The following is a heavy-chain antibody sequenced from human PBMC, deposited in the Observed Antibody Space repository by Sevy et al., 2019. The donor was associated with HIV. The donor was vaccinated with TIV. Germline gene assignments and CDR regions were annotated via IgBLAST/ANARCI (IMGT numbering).Heavy chain of an antibody. CDR2: IYYSGST. D-gene: IGHD3-10*01. CDR1: GGSISSYY. J-gene: IGHJ6*02. CDR3: ARGSSRWVRGIYYYYGMDV. Sequence: SETLSLTCTVSGGSISSYYWSWIRQPPGKGLEWIGYIYYSGSTNYNPSLKSRVTISVDTSKNQFSLKLSSVTAADTAVYYCARGSSRWVRGIYYYYGMDVWGQGTTVTVSS. V-gene: IGHV4-59*01.